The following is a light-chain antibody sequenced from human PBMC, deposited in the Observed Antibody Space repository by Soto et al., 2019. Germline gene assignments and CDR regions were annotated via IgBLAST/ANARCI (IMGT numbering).Light chain of an antibody. CDR1: QDISNH. CDR3: QHFDTLPYT. CDR2: DAS. Sequence: DIQMTQSPSSLSASVGDRVTITCQASQDISNHLNWYQQKPGRAPKVLIYDASNLETGVPSRFSGSGFETDFTFTISSLQPEDIGTYYCQHFDTLPYTFGQGTKVEVK. V-gene: IGKV1-33*01. J-gene: IGKJ2*01.